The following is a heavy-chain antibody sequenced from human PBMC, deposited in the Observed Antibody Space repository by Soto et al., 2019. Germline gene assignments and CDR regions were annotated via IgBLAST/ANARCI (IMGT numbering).Heavy chain of an antibody. D-gene: IGHD3-22*01. V-gene: IGHV3-30*18. CDR1: GFTFSSYG. J-gene: IGHJ6*02. CDR2: IPYDGSNK. CDR3: AKDLTMIVVVIPPHGMDV. Sequence: PGGSLRLSCAASGFTFSSYGMHWVRQAPGKGLEWVAVIPYDGSNKYYADSVKGRFTISRDNSKNTLYLQMNSLRAEDTAVYYCAKDLTMIVVVIPPHGMDVWGQGTTVTVSS.